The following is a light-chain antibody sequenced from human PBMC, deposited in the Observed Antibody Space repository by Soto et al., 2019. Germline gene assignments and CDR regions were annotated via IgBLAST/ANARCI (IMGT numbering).Light chain of an antibody. J-gene: IGKJ1*01. Sequence: EIVLPQSPGTLSLSPGESAPLSCRASQSVSSSYLAWYQQKPGQAPRLLIYAASSRATGIPDRFSGGGSGTDFILTISRLEPEEFAVYYCQQCGSSPWTVGQGTKVDIK. CDR2: AAS. V-gene: IGKV3-20*01. CDR1: QSVSSSY. CDR3: QQCGSSPWT.